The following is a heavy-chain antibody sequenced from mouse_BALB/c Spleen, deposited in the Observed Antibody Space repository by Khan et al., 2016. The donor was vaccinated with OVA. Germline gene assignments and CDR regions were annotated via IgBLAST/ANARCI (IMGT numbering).Heavy chain of an antibody. J-gene: IGHJ2*01. D-gene: IGHD3-2*02. CDR3: ARQTLGYYFDY. Sequence: EVELVESGGGLVQPGGSLKLSCATSGFTFSSYTMSWVRQTPEKRLEWVAYITNSDSSTYNPDTVKGRFTISRDNAKNTLYLQMSSLKSEDTAMYYSARQTLGYYFDYWGQGTTLTVSS. V-gene: IGHV5-12-2*01. CDR2: ITNSDSST. CDR1: GFTFSSYT.